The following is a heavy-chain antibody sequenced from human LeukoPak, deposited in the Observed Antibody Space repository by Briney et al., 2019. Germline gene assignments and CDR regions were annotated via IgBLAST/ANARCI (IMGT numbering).Heavy chain of an antibody. CDR1: GFTIINYW. J-gene: IGHJ4*02. Sequence: PGGSLRLSCAASGFTIINYWIHWVRQLPGKGLVWVSHIDSDGRSPTYADSVRGRFTISRDNAKNILYLQMNSLRVDDTAVYYYVGSGPSTYWGQGAPVTVSS. CDR3: VGSGPSTY. CDR2: IDSDGRSP. V-gene: IGHV3-74*01.